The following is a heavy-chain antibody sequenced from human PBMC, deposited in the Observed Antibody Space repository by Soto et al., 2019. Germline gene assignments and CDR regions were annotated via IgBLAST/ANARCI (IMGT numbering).Heavy chain of an antibody. CDR1: GYTFTSYY. D-gene: IGHD3-3*01. V-gene: IGHV1-46*03. Sequence: ASVKVSCKASGYTFTSYYMHWVRQAPGQGLEWMGIINPSGGSTSYAQKFQGRVTMTRDTSTSTVYMELSSLRSEDTAVYYCARDAVEMATVGVFDPWGQGTLVTFSS. J-gene: IGHJ5*02. CDR3: ARDAVEMATVGVFDP. CDR2: INPSGGST.